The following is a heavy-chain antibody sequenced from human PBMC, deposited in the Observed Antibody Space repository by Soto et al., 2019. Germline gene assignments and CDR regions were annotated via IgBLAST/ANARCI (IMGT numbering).Heavy chain of an antibody. Sequence: ASVKVSCKASGYTFTSYGISWVRQAPGQGLEWMGWISAYNGNTNYAQKLQGRVTMTKDTSTDTAYMELSSLRSEDTAVYYCATGPGRYCISTSCYHWFDPWGQGTLVTVSS. V-gene: IGHV1-18*01. J-gene: IGHJ5*02. CDR1: GYTFTSYG. D-gene: IGHD2-2*01. CDR3: ATGPGRYCISTSCYHWFDP. CDR2: ISAYNGNT.